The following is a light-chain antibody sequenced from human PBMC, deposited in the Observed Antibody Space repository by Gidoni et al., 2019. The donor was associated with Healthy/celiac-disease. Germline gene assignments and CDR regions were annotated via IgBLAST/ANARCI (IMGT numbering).Light chain of an antibody. CDR1: QSVSSH. J-gene: IGKJ2*01. V-gene: IGKV3-15*01. CDR2: GAS. Sequence: TPSLVPRERAAPHGMASQSVSSHVAWYQHKPAQAPRSLLYGASTSATGIPAMFSVSESGTEFTLTISSLQSEDFAVYYCQQYNNWPSYTFGQXTKLEIK. CDR3: QQYNNWPSYT.